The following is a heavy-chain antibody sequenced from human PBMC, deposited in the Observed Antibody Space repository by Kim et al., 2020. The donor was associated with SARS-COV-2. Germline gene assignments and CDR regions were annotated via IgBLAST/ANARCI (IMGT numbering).Heavy chain of an antibody. J-gene: IGHJ6*02. V-gene: IGHV3-11*06. Sequence: GRSTISKDNAKNSLYLQMNSLRAEDTAVYYCASEGYYYGSAPGGYYGMDVWGQGTTVTVSS. D-gene: IGHD3-10*01. CDR3: ASEGYYYGSAPGGYYGMDV.